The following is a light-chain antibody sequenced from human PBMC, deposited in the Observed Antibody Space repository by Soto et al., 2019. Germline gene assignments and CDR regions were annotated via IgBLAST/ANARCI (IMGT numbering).Light chain of an antibody. J-gene: IGLJ2*01. V-gene: IGLV7-46*01. Sequence: QAVVTQEPSLTVSPGGTVTLTCGSSTGAVTSGHYPYWFQKSPGQAPRTLIYDASNKHSWTPARFSGSLLGGKAALTLSGAQPEDESDYYCSLSYSGVVIIGGGTKLTVL. CDR1: TGAVTSGHY. CDR3: SLSYSGVVI. CDR2: DAS.